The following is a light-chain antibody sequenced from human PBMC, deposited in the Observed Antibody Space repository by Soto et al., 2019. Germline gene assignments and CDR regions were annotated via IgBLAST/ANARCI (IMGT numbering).Light chain of an antibody. J-gene: IGKJ5*01. Sequence: EIVLTQSPGTLSLSPGERATLSCRASQSVSGRYLAWYQQKPGQAPRLLIYGASSRATGIPDRFSGSGSGTDFTLTISRLEPEDFAVFYCQQYGSSPITVGQGTRLEIK. CDR2: GAS. V-gene: IGKV3-20*01. CDR3: QQYGSSPIT. CDR1: QSVSGRY.